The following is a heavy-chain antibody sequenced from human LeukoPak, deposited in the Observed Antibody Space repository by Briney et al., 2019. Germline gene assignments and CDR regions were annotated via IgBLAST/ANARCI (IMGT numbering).Heavy chain of an antibody. V-gene: IGHV4-39*07. CDR1: GDSITSNTYY. J-gene: IGHJ4*02. CDR3: ARGPNSFNSFSYYFDS. D-gene: IGHD2-21*01. Sequence: PSETLSLTCTVSGDSITSNTYYWAWIRQPPGKGLEWLGSMLYSGDSYYNPSLKSRVTLSIDTSKNQFSLKLTSVTAEDTALYFCARGPNSFNSFSYYFDSWGQGSQITVSS. CDR2: MLYSGDS.